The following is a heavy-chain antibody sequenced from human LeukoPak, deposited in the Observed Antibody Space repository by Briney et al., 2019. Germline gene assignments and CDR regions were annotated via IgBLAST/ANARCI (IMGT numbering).Heavy chain of an antibody. D-gene: IGHD3-9*01. J-gene: IGHJ4*02. V-gene: IGHV3-48*01. CDR3: ARVLRYFDWLSPPDY. CDR2: ISSSSSTI. CDR1: GFTFSSYS. Sequence: GGSLRLSCAASGFTFSSYSMNWVRQAPGKGLEWVSYISSSSSTIYYADSVKGRFTISRDNAKNSLYQQMNSLRAEDTAVYYCARVLRYFDWLSPPDYWGQGTLVTVSS.